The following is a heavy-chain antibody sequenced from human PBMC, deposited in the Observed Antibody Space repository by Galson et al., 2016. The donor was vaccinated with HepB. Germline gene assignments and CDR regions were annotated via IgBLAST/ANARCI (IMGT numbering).Heavy chain of an antibody. J-gene: IGHJ6*02. D-gene: IGHD2-2*01. CDR1: GVTFSSYA. V-gene: IGHV3-23*01. CDR2: ITDSGRRA. Sequence: SLRLSCAVSGVTFSSYAMSWVRQAPGKGLEWVSSITDSGRRAYYADSMRGRFTISRDNSKNTLYLQMNSLRADDTAIYYCVKEGVTRSDAYGMDVWGQGTTVTVS. CDR3: VKEGVTRSDAYGMDV.